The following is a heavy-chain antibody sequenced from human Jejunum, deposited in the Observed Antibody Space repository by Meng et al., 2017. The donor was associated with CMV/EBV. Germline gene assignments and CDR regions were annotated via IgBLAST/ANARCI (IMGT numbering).Heavy chain of an antibody. CDR3: ARVEAIAASNGGGYYYYYGMDV. CDR2: IISSSSYI. J-gene: IGHJ6*02. V-gene: IGHV3-21*01. D-gene: IGHD6-6*01. Sequence: IIWVRHAPGKGLVWFASIISSSSYIYYADSVKGRFTISRDNAKNSLYLQMNSLRAEDTAVYYCARVEAIAASNGGGYYYYYGMDVWGQGTTVTVSS.